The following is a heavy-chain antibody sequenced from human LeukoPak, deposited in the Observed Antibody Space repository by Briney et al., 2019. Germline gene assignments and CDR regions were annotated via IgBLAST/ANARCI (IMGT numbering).Heavy chain of an antibody. CDR3: TTDSFSRVWSGYLEFDP. D-gene: IGHD3-3*01. CDR2: IKSKTDGGTT. J-gene: IGHJ5*02. CDR1: GFTFSNAW. Sequence: GGSLRLSCAASGFTFSNAWMSWVRQAPGRGLEWVGRIKSKTDGGTTDYAAPVKGRFTISRDDSKNTLYLQMNSLKTEDTAVYYCTTDSFSRVWSGYLEFDPWGQGTLVTVSS. V-gene: IGHV3-15*01.